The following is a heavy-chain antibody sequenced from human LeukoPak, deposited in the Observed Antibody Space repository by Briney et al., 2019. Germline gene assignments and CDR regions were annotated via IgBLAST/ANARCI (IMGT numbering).Heavy chain of an antibody. V-gene: IGHV4-61*02. D-gene: IGHD3-22*01. CDR3: ARDQYQYYYDSSGHFDY. CDR2: IYTSGST. CDR1: GGSISSGSYY. J-gene: IGHJ4*02. Sequence: SETLSLTCTVSGGSISSGSYYWSWIRQPAGKGLEWIGRIYTSGSTNYNPSLKSRVTISVDTSKNQFSLKLSSVTAADTAVYYCARDQYQYYYDSSGHFDYWGQGTLVTVSS.